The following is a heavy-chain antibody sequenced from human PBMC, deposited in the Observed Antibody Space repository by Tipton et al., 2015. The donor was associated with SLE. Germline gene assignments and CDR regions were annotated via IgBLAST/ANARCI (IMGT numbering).Heavy chain of an antibody. CDR2: INHSGST. CDR1: GDSISIGGYY. Sequence: TLSLTCTVSGDSISIGGYYWSWIRQPPGKGLEWIGEINHSGSTNYNPSLKSRVTISVDTSKNQFSLKLSSVTAADTAVYYCARERFFARRGFDIWGQGTMVTVSS. D-gene: IGHD3-10*01. CDR3: ARERFFARRGFDI. J-gene: IGHJ3*02. V-gene: IGHV4-61*08.